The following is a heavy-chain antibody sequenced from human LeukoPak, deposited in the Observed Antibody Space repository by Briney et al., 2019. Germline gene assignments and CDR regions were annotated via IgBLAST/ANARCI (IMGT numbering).Heavy chain of an antibody. CDR1: GYTFPGYY. V-gene: IGHV1-2*02. Sequence: GASVKVSCTAFGYTFPGYYMHWVRQAPGQGLEWVGWITPNNGGTNYAQKFQGRVTMTGDTSTSTAFLELSRLRSDDTAVYYCARDMGWNYKWFDPWGQGTLVTVSS. J-gene: IGHJ5*02. D-gene: IGHD1-7*01. CDR2: ITPNNGGT. CDR3: ARDMGWNYKWFDP.